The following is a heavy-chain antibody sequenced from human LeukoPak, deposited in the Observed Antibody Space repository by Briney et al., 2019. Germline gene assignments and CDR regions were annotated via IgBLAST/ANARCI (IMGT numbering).Heavy chain of an antibody. J-gene: IGHJ4*02. CDR2: ISVSGGRT. V-gene: IGHV3-23*01. Sequence: PGASLSLAWAVSGFSLSSSATSWGRHAPGKGLGWVSAISVSGGRTTYAASVKGRFTIARDNTKNTLYPQMNSLRTEHTSAYYCAKIGRSGRGRYFDGSRLPRKYYFDYWGQGTLVTVSS. CDR3: AKIGRSGRGRYFDGSRLPRKYYFDY. CDR1: GFSLSSSA. D-gene: IGHD3-9*01.